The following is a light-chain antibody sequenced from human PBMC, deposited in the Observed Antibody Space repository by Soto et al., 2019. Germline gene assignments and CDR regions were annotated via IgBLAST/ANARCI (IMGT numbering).Light chain of an antibody. CDR2: AAS. CDR3: LQDYSYPWT. J-gene: IGKJ1*01. V-gene: IGKV1-6*01. CDR1: QGIRND. Sequence: IQMTQSPSSLSASVGDTVTITCRASQGIRNDLGWYQQKPGKAPKLLIHAASSLESGVPTRFSGSGSGTDFTFTISSIQAEDFATYYCLQDYSYPWTFGQGTKVDIK.